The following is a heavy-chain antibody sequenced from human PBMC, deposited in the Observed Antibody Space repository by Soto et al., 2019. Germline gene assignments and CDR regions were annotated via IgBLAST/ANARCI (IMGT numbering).Heavy chain of an antibody. CDR2: ISTYNGNT. CDR3: ARDREYNWNYNWFDH. Sequence: QVQLVQSGAEVKKPGASVKVSCKASGYTFTSYGISWVRQAPGQGLEWMGWISTYNGNTNFTQKLQGRVTMTTDTSTSTAYMELRSLRSDDTAVYYCARDREYNWNYNWFDHWGQGTLVTVSS. V-gene: IGHV1-18*01. D-gene: IGHD1-7*01. J-gene: IGHJ5*02. CDR1: GYTFTSYG.